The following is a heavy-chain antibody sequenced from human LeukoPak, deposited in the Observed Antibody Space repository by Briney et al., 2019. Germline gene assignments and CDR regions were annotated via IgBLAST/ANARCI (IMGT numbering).Heavy chain of an antibody. Sequence: PGGSLRLSCAASGFTFSSYSVNWVRQAPGKGLEWVSYISSSSSTIYYADSVKGRFTISRDNAKNSLYLQMNSLRAEDTAVYYCAANWNSDAFDIWGQGTMVTVSS. CDR1: GFTFSSYS. V-gene: IGHV3-48*04. J-gene: IGHJ3*02. CDR2: ISSSSSTI. D-gene: IGHD1-7*01. CDR3: AANWNSDAFDI.